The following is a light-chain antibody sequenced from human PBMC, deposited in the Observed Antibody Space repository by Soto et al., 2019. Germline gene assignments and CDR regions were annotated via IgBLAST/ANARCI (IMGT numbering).Light chain of an antibody. CDR1: QRLASNY. V-gene: IGKV3-20*01. J-gene: IGKJ1*01. CDR2: GVS. Sequence: EIELTQSPGTLSLSPGARATLSCRASQRLASNYLAWYQQRPGQAPRLLLYGVSSRATGIPDRFSGSGSGTDLTITISGLEPEDFAVYYCQQYGSSPRTFGQGTKVDIK. CDR3: QQYGSSPRT.